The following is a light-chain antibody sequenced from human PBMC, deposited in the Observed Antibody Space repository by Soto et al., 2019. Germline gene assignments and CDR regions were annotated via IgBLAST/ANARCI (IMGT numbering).Light chain of an antibody. CDR3: QQSFDTLSFT. CDR1: QSIRSY. V-gene: IGKV1-39*01. CDR2: AAS. J-gene: IGKJ4*01. Sequence: DIQMTQSPSFLSASAGDRVSTTCRASQSIRSYLNWYQQKPGKAPKLLIYAASTLQSGVPSRFSGSGSGTDFTLTISSLQPEDFATYICQQSFDTLSFTFGGGTKVDIK.